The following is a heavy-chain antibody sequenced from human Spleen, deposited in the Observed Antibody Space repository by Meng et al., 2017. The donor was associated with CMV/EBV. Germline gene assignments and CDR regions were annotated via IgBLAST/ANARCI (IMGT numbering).Heavy chain of an antibody. CDR3: VRVSHYISARNHYYFDY. V-gene: IGHV4-34*01. J-gene: IGHJ4*02. D-gene: IGHD1-14*01. CDR1: GGSFSGYS. CDR2: INHSGST. Sequence: GSLRLSCAAYGGSFSGYSWSWIRQPPGTGLYWIGEINHSGSTNYNPTLMSRVTISVDTFKNQFSLKLSSVTAADTAVYYCVRVSHYISARNHYYFDYWGQGTLVTVSS.